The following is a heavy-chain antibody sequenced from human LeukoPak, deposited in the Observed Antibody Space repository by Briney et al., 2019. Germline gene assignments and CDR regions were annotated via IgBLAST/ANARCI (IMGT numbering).Heavy chain of an antibody. CDR1: EFTFSSYD. Sequence: GGSLRLSCAASEFTFSSYDMHWVRQVTGKGLEWVSTIDTAGNTWYPNSVKGRFTISRENAKNSLNLQMNSLRVGDTAVYYCARAKMPGKQTAGRVNYFDSWGQGTLVTVSS. J-gene: IGHJ4*02. CDR2: IDTAGNT. V-gene: IGHV3-13*01. D-gene: IGHD2-15*01. CDR3: ARAKMPGKQTAGRVNYFDS.